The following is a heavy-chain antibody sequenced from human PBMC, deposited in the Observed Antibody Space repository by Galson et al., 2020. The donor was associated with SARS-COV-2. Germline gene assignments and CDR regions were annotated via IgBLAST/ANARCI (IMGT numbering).Heavy chain of an antibody. V-gene: IGHV3-33*01. CDR2: IWYDGSNK. CDR1: GFTFSSYG. J-gene: IGHJ4*02. Sequence: GGSLRLSCAASGFTFSSYGMHWVRQAPGKGLEWVAVIWYDGSNKYYADSVKGRFTISRDTSKNTLYLQMNSLRAEDTAVYYCARDLGVYYDSSGYSIWGQGTLVTVSS. D-gene: IGHD3-22*01. CDR3: ARDLGVYYDSSGYSI.